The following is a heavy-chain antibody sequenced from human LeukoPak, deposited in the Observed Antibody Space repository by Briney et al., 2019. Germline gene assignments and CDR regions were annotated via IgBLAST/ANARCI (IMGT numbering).Heavy chain of an antibody. CDR1: GFTFSSYA. CDR2: TSSDLNVK. D-gene: IGHD3-10*01. V-gene: IGHV3-30-3*01. CDR3: AREGYYGSGSPPSLYFDY. J-gene: IGHJ4*02. Sequence: GRSLRLSCAASGFTFSSYAIHWVRQAPGKGLEWVAVTSSDLNVKLYADSVKGRFTISRDNSRSILYLQMNSLRPEDTAIYYCAREGYYGSGSPPSLYFDYWGQGTLVTVSS.